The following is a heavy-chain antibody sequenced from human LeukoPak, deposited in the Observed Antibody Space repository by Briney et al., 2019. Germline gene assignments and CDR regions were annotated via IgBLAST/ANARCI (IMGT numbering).Heavy chain of an antibody. CDR2: VNHSGST. D-gene: IGHD3-16*01. J-gene: IGHJ6*03. V-gene: IGHV4-34*01. Sequence: SETLSLTCSAYGGSFSYYYWSWIRQPPGKGLEWIGEVNHSGSTNYNPSLKSRVTMSVDPSMNQVSLKLSSVTAADTAVYSCARGHNWYYMDVWGKGTTVTVSS. CDR1: GGSFSYYY. CDR3: ARGHNWYYMDV.